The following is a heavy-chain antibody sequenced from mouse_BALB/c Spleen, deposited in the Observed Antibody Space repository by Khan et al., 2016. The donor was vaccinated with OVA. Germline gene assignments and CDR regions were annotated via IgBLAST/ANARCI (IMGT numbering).Heavy chain of an antibody. D-gene: IGHD2-3*01. V-gene: IGHV2-6*02. CDR3: ARWFDGYSSLYAMDY. CDR2: IWSDGST. Sequence: VQLKESGPGLVAPSQSLSITCTVSGFSLTSYGVHWVSQPPGKGLEWLVVIWSDGSTNYNSVLKSRLSISKDNSKSQVFLKMNSLQTDDTAIYYCARWFDGYSSLYAMDYWGQGTSVTVSS. CDR1: GFSLTSYG. J-gene: IGHJ4*01.